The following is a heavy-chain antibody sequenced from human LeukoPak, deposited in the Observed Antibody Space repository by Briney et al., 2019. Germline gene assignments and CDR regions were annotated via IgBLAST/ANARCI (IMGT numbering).Heavy chain of an antibody. CDR1: GFTFSAYY. CDR3: AREPSGSGGYDY. Sequence: GASVKVSCTASGFTFSAYYMHWVRQAPGQGLEWMAWISPNSGGTNYVQKFQGRVTVTRDTSISTDYMEISGLTSDDTALYYCAREPSGSGGYDYWGQGTLVTVSS. CDR2: ISPNSGGT. D-gene: IGHD3-10*01. V-gene: IGHV1-2*02. J-gene: IGHJ4*02.